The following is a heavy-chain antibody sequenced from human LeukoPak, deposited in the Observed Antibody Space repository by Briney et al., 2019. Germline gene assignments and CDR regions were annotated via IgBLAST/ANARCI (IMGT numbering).Heavy chain of an antibody. V-gene: IGHV1-69*04. CDR3: ARDAPAYCGGDCFLYYFDY. CDR1: GGTFSSYT. J-gene: IGHJ4*02. CDR2: IIPILGIA. Sequence: ASVKVSCKASGGTFSSYTISWVRQAPGQGLEWMGRIIPILGIANYAQKFQGRVTITADKSTSTAYMELSSLRSEGTAVYYCARDAPAYCGGDCFLYYFDYWGQGTLVTVSS. D-gene: IGHD2-21*01.